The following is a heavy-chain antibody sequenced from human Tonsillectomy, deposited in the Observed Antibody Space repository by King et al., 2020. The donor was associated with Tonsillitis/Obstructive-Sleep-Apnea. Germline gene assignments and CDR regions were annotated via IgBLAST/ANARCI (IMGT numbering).Heavy chain of an antibody. Sequence: VQLVESGGGVVQPGRSLRLSCAASGFTFSSYGMHWVRQAPGKGLEWVAVISYDGSNKYYADSVKGRFTISRDNSKNTLYLQMNSLRAEDTAVYYCAKDSPGVGGLTILGDNWFDPWGQGTLVTVSS. V-gene: IGHV3-30*18. D-gene: IGHD3-9*01. CDR2: ISYDGSNK. CDR1: GFTFSSYG. J-gene: IGHJ5*02. CDR3: AKDSPGVGGLTILGDNWFDP.